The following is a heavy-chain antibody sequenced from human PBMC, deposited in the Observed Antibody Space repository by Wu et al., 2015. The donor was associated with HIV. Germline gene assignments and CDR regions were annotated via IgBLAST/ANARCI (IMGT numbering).Heavy chain of an antibody. Sequence: QVQLVQSGAEVKKPGASVKVSCKASGYTFTSYDINWVRQATGQGLEWMGWMNPNSGNTGYAQKFQGRVTMTRNTSISTAYMELSSLRSEDTAVYYCARLVLRWGVIVGYGMDVWGQGTTVTVSS. CDR2: MNPNSGNT. J-gene: IGHJ6*02. CDR3: ARLVLRWGVIVGYGMDV. CDR1: GYTFTSYD. V-gene: IGHV1-8*01. D-gene: IGHD3-16*02.